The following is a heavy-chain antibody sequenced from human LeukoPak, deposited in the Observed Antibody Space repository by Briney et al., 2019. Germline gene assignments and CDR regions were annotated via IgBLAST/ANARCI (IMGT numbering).Heavy chain of an antibody. V-gene: IGHV4-4*02. J-gene: IGHJ4*02. D-gene: IGHD3-10*01. CDR3: AKGEDHGSGTVHFAS. Sequence: PSGTLSLTCAVSGGSISSSNWWSWVRQPPGKGLEWIGEIYHGGRTNYNPSLKSRVAMSVDRSRNQFSLQLSSVTAADTAVYYCAKGEDHGSGTVHFASWGQGTLVTVSS. CDR2: IYHGGRT. CDR1: GGSISSSNW.